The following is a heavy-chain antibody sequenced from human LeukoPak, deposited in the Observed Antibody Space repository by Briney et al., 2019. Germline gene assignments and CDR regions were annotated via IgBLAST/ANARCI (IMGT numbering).Heavy chain of an antibody. Sequence: GGSLRLSXAASGFTFSSYWMSWVRQAPGKGLEWVANIKQDGSEKYYVDSVKGRFTISRDNAKNSLYLQMNSLRAEDTAVYYCARGGPVIAAAGTVDYWGQGTLVTVSS. J-gene: IGHJ4*02. CDR3: ARGGPVIAAAGTVDY. CDR1: GFTFSSYW. V-gene: IGHV3-7*01. D-gene: IGHD6-13*01. CDR2: IKQDGSEK.